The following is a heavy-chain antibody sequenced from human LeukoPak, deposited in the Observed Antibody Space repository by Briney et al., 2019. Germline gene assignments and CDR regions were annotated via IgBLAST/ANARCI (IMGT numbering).Heavy chain of an antibody. CDR3: ARDGRDSSGWWPFDY. CDR1: GGTFSSYT. J-gene: IGHJ4*02. CDR2: IIPILGIA. D-gene: IGHD6-19*01. V-gene: IGHV1-69*04. Sequence: VASVEVSCKASGGTFSSYTISWVRQAPGQGLEWMGRIIPILGIANYAQKFQGRVTITADKSTSTAYMELSSLRSEDTAVYYCARDGRDSSGWWPFDYWGQGTLVTVSS.